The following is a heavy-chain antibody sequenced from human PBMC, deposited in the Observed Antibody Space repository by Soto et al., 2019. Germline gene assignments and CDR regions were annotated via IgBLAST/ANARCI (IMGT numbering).Heavy chain of an antibody. CDR2: SYFTGNT. CDR3: ARHRTGYSSSWLDY. V-gene: IGHV4-39*01. Sequence: QLQLQESGPGLVKPSETLSLTCTVSGGSISSGTYSWGWIRQPPGKGLEWIGNSYFTGNTHYNPSLNGRVTMSVDTSKNQFSLSRSSVTAADTAVYYCARHRTGYSSSWLDYWGQGTLVTVSS. D-gene: IGHD6-13*01. CDR1: GGSISSGTYS. J-gene: IGHJ4*02.